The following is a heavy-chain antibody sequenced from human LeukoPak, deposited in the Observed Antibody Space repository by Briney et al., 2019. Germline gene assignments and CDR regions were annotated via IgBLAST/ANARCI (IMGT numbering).Heavy chain of an antibody. CDR3: ARGGGVTYYDSTGYLWYFDY. J-gene: IGHJ4*02. V-gene: IGHV4-59*11. D-gene: IGHD3-22*01. CDR1: GSSISSHY. CDR2: IYYSGST. Sequence: SETLSLTCTVSGSSISSHYWSWIRQPPGKGLEWIGYIYYSGSTKFNPSLKSRVTISVDTSKNQFSLKLSSVTAADTAVYYCARGGGVTYYDSTGYLWYFDYWGQGTLVTVSS.